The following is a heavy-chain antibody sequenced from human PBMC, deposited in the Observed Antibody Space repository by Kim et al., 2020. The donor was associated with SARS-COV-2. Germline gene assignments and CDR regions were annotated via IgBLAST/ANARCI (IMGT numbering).Heavy chain of an antibody. V-gene: IGHV3-23*01. Sequence: GGSLRLSCAASGFTFSSYAMSWVRQAPGKGLEWVSAISGSGGSTYYADSVKGRFTISRDNSKNTLYLQMNSLRAEDTAVYYCAKVGSQWFGELFPKRGDGYWGQGTLVTVSS. CDR1: GFTFSSYA. J-gene: IGHJ4*02. CDR3: AKVGSQWFGELFPKRGDGY. CDR2: ISGSGGST. D-gene: IGHD3-10*01.